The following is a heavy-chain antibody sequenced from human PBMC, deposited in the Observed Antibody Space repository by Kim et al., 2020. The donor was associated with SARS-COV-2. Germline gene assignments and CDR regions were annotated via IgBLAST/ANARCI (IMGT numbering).Heavy chain of an antibody. CDR3: ARDRHRSSGWLFDY. D-gene: IGHD6-19*01. J-gene: IGHJ4*02. CDR2: IYYSGST. CDR1: GGSISSYY. V-gene: IGHV4-59*01. Sequence: SETLSLTCTVSGGSISSYYWSWIRQPPGKGLEWIGYIYYSGSTNYNPSLKSRVTISVDTSKNQFSLKLSSVTAADTAVYYCARDRHRSSGWLFDYWGQGTLVTVSS.